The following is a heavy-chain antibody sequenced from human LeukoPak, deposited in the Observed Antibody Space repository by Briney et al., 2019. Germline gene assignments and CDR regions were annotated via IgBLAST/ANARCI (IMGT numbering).Heavy chain of an antibody. CDR3: VGVVVITPY. D-gene: IGHD3-22*01. V-gene: IGHV3-30*02. CDR2: IRYDGSNK. Sequence: GGSLRLFCVASGFTFSTNGMHWVRQAPGKGLEWVALIRYDGSNKDYADSVKGRFIVSRDNSKNTLYMQMNSLRVEDTAVYYCVGVVVITPYWGQGTLVTVSS. J-gene: IGHJ4*02. CDR1: GFTFSTNG.